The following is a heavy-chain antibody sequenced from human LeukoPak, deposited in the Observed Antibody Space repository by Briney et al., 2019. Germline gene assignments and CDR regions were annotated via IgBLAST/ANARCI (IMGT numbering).Heavy chain of an antibody. Sequence: GGSLRLSCSASGFIFSNYAMHWVRQAPGKGLEYVSAISSNGGSTYYADSVKGRFTISRDNSKNTLYLQMSSLRAEDMAVYYCVKGKGIAVTSLDYWGQGTLVTVSS. CDR1: GFIFSNYA. CDR2: ISSNGGST. D-gene: IGHD6-19*01. CDR3: VKGKGIAVTSLDY. V-gene: IGHV3-64D*06. J-gene: IGHJ4*02.